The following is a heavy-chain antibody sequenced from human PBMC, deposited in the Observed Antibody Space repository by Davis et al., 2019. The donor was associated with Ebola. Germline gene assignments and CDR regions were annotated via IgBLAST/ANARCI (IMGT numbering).Heavy chain of an antibody. CDR1: GSTFGDFY. CDR2: IKSKIDGGTT. V-gene: IGHV3-15*06. CDR3: TRGSGTYD. D-gene: IGHD1-26*01. Sequence: GESLKISCIASGSTFGDFYMSWVRQAPGKGLEWVGRIKSKIDGGTTHYAARVKDRFIISRDDSKNTLYLQMNRLKTEDTGLYYCTRGSGTYDWGQGTLVTVSS. J-gene: IGHJ4*02.